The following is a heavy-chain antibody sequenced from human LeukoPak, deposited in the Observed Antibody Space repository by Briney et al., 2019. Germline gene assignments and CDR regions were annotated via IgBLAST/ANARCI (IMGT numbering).Heavy chain of an antibody. V-gene: IGHV3-23*01. Sequence: GALRLSCAASGFTLSTYAMSWVRQTPGKGLEWVAATSSSDAGTYHADSVRGRFTISRDNAKNSLYLQMNSLRAEDTAVYYCARGPGDDSSWFDPWGQGTLVTVSS. CDR1: GFTLSTYA. CDR3: ARGPGDDSSWFDP. CDR2: TSSSDAGT. D-gene: IGHD3-16*01. J-gene: IGHJ5*02.